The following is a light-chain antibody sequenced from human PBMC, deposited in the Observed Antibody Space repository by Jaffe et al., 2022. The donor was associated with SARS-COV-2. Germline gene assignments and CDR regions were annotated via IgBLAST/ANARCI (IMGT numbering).Light chain of an antibody. CDR3: SSYAGNGKWV. V-gene: IGLV2-8*01. Sequence: QSALTQPPSASGSPGQSVTMSCTGTSSDVGGYNYVSWYQQHPGKAPKLMIFEVTKWPSGVPDRFSGSKSGNTAALTVSGLQAEDEADYYCSSYAGNGKWVFGGGTKLTVL. J-gene: IGLJ2*01. CDR2: EVT. CDR1: SSDVGGYNY.